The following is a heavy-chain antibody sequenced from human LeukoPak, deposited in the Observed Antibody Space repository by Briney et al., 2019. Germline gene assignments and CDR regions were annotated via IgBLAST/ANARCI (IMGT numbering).Heavy chain of an antibody. CDR1: GGSISSYY. CDR3: ARAASGPLFDY. Sequence: PSETLSLTCTVSGGSISSYYWSWIRQPPGKGLEWIGYIYYSGSTNYNPSLKSRVTISVDTSKNQFSLKLSSVTAADTAVYYCARAASGPLFDYWGQGTLVTVSS. CDR2: IYYSGST. J-gene: IGHJ4*02. D-gene: IGHD2-15*01. V-gene: IGHV4-59*01.